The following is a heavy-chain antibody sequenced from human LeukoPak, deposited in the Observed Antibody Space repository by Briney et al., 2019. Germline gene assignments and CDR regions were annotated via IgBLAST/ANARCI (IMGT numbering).Heavy chain of an antibody. V-gene: IGHV4-39*01. D-gene: IGHD4-17*01. J-gene: IGHJ4*02. CDR3: ARHHGLDDY. CDR2: IYYSGTT. CDR1: GGSISSSSYF. Sequence: TSETLSLTCTVSGGSISSSSYFWGWIRQPPGKGLEWIANIYYSGTTYYNPSLKSRVTISVDTSKNQFSLKLSSVTAADTAVYYCARHHGLDDYWGQGTLSPSPQ.